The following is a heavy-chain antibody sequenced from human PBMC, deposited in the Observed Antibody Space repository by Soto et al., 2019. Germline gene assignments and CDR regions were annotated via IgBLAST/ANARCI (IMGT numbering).Heavy chain of an antibody. D-gene: IGHD3-10*01. J-gene: IGHJ6*02. CDR3: ARGSGRQVYNYYGMDV. Sequence: LSLTCAVSGGSLSSSNWRSWVRQSPGKGLEWIGEIYHSGSTNYNPSLKSRVTISVDKSKNQFSLKLSSMTAADTAVYYCARGSGRQVYNYYGMDVWGQGTTVTVSS. V-gene: IGHV4-4*02. CDR1: GGSLSSSNW. CDR2: IYHSGST.